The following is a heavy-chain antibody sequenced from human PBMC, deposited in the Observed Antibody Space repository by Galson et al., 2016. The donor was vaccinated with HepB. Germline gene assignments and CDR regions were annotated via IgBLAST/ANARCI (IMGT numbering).Heavy chain of an antibody. V-gene: IGHV3-66*01. CDR1: GLSVSDAY. CDR3: ARDPSLRNGMNV. J-gene: IGHJ6*02. Sequence: SLRLSCAASGLSVSDAYMNWVRQAPGKGLEWVSVLYAGGETYYADSLRGRFTISRDNSKNKLYLQMNSLRVEDTAVYYCARDPSLRNGMNVWGQGTTATVSS. CDR2: LYAGGET.